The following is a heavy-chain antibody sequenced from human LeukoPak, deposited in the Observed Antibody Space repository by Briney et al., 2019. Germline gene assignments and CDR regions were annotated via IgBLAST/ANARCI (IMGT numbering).Heavy chain of an antibody. Sequence: SETLSLTCAVYGGSFSGYYWSWIRQPPGKGLEWIGEINHSGSTNYNASLKSRVTISVDTSKNQFSLKLSSVTAADTAVYYCASGVFGKLYYWGQGTLVTVSS. CDR2: INHSGST. V-gene: IGHV4-34*01. D-gene: IGHD3-10*01. CDR3: ASGVFGKLYY. J-gene: IGHJ4*02. CDR1: GGSFSGYY.